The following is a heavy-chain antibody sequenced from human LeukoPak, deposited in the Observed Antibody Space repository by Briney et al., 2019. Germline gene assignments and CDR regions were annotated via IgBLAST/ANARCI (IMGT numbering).Heavy chain of an antibody. Sequence: ASVKVFCKASGYTFTSYDINWARQATGQGLEWMGWMNPNSGNTGYAQKFQGRVTMTRNTSISTAYMELSSLRSEDTAVYYCARHAKIIGFDPWGQGTLVTVSS. CDR3: ARHAKIIGFDP. V-gene: IGHV1-8*01. CDR2: MNPNSGNT. J-gene: IGHJ5*02. CDR1: GYTFTSYD.